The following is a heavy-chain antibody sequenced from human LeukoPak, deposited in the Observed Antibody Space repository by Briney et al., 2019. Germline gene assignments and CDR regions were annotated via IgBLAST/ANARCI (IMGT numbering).Heavy chain of an antibody. D-gene: IGHD6-13*01. CDR1: GGTFSSYA. CDR2: IIPIFGTA. Sequence: EASVKVSCKASGGTFSSYAISWVRQAPGQGLEWMGGIIPIFGTANYAQKFQGRVTITADKSTSTAYMELSSLRSEDTAVYYCAREQQLVLGDWGQGTLVTVSS. V-gene: IGHV1-69*06. CDR3: AREQQLVLGD. J-gene: IGHJ4*02.